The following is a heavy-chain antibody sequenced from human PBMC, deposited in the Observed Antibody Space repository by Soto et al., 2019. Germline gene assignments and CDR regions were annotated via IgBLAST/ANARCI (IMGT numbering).Heavy chain of an antibody. CDR2: INPYNGNT. V-gene: IGHV1-18*01. CDR3: ARGPHDYSFPYYFDY. D-gene: IGHD3-16*01. J-gene: IGHJ4*02. Sequence: ASVKVSCKASGYTFTKNVISWVRQAPGQGLEWMGWINPYNGNTDYAQKLQRRVTVTADTSTNTVHMELRSLRSDDTAVYYCARGPHDYSFPYYFDYWGRGTLVTVSS. CDR1: GYTFTKNV.